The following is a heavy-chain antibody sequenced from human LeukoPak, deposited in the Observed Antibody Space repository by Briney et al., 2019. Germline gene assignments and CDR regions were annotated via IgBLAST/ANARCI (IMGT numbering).Heavy chain of an antibody. CDR1: GFTFSSYE. J-gene: IGHJ4*02. Sequence: PGGSLRLSCAASGFTFSSYEMNWVRQAPGKGLEWVSYISSSGSTIYYADSVKGRFTISRDNAKNSLYLQMNSLRAEDTAVYYCAREGGYSGYDSDYWGQGTLVTVSS. CDR2: ISSSGSTI. CDR3: AREGGYSGYDSDY. D-gene: IGHD5-12*01. V-gene: IGHV3-48*03.